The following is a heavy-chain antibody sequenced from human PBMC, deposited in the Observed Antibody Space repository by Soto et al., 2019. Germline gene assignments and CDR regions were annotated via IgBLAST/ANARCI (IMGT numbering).Heavy chain of an antibody. Sequence: QLQLQESGPGLVKPSETLSLTCTVSGGSISSSSYYWGWIRQPPGKGLEWIGSIYYSGSTYNNPSVKSRLTISVDTSKNQFSLKLSSVTAADTAVYYCARHSTLVAGPNHDALNIWGQGTMVTVSS. CDR2: IYYSGST. CDR1: GGSISSSSYY. V-gene: IGHV4-39*01. D-gene: IGHD6-19*01. J-gene: IGHJ3*02. CDR3: ARHSTLVAGPNHDALNI.